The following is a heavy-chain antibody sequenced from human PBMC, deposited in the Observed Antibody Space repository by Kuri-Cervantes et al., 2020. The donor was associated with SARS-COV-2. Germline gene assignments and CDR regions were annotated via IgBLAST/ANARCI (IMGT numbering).Heavy chain of an antibody. CDR2: MNPNSGNT. V-gene: IGHV1-8*02. J-gene: IGHJ6*02. Sequence: ASVKVSCKASGYTFTSYAMHWVRQAPGQRLEWMGWMNPNSGNTGYAQKFQGRVTMTRNTSISTAYMELSSLRSEDTAVYYCAREGIVAIKGGYYYYYGMDVWGQGTTVTVSS. CDR1: GYTFTSYA. D-gene: IGHD5-12*01. CDR3: AREGIVAIKGGYYYYYGMDV.